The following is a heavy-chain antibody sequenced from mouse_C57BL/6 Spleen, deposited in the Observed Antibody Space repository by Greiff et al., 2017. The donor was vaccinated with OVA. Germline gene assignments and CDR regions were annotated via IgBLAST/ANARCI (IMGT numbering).Heavy chain of an antibody. CDR2: IDPEDGDT. Sequence: EVKLQESGAELVRPGASVKLSCTASGFNIKDYYMHWVKQRPEQGLEWIGRIDPEDGDTEYAPKFQGKATMTADTSSNTAYLQLSSLTSEDSAVYYCAREELRRGFAYWGQGTLVTVSA. V-gene: IGHV14-1*01. D-gene: IGHD2-4*01. CDR3: AREELRRGFAY. J-gene: IGHJ3*01. CDR1: GFNIKDYY.